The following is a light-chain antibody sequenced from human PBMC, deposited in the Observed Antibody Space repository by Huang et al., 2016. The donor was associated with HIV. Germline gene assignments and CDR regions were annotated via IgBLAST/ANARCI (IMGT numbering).Light chain of an antibody. CDR1: QSVSSN. V-gene: IGKV3-15*01. CDR2: GAS. J-gene: IGKJ3*01. Sequence: ETVMTQSPGTLPVSPGERATLSCRASQSVSSNLAWHQQKPGRAPRLLIYGASTRATGIPARFSGSGSGTEFTLTISSLQSEDFAVYYCQQYNNWPRTFGPGTRVDMK. CDR3: QQYNNWPRT.